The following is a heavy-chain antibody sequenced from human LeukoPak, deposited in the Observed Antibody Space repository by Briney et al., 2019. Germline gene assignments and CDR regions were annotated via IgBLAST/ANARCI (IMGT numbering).Heavy chain of an antibody. J-gene: IGHJ4*02. CDR1: GFTFRSYW. CDR2: IKLDGSEK. CDR3: ARGSGNFDY. D-gene: IGHD3-10*01. V-gene: IGHV3-7*01. Sequence: GGSLRLSCAASGFTFRSYWMSWVRQAPGKGLEWVANIKLDGSEKYYVDSVKGRFTISRDNAKNSLYLQMNSLGADDTAVYYCARGSGNFDYWGQGTLVTVSS.